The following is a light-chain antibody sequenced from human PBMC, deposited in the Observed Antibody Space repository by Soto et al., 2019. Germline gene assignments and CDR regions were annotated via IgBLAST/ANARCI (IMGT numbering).Light chain of an antibody. CDR1: QDISSF. J-gene: IGKJ5*01. V-gene: IGKV1-9*01. CDR3: QQLNSYPLN. Sequence: GYRVPIPCRASQDISSFLAWYQQKPGKAPKLLIYAASTLQSGVPSRFSGSGSGTDFTLTISSLQPEDFATYFCQQLNSYPLNFGQGTRLEI. CDR2: AAS.